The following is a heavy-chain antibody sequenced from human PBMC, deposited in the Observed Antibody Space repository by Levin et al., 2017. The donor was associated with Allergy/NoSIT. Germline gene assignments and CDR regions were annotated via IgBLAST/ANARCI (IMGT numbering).Heavy chain of an antibody. V-gene: IGHV3-20*04. D-gene: IGHD6-13*01. CDR1: GFTFDDYG. CDR2: INWNGGST. CDR3: ARDVYGAAAAY. Sequence: GESLKISCAASGFTFDDYGMSWVRQAPGKGLEWVSGINWNGGSTGYADSVKGRFTISRDNAKNSLYLQMNSLRAEDTALYYCARDVYGAAAAYWGQGTLVTVSS. J-gene: IGHJ4*02.